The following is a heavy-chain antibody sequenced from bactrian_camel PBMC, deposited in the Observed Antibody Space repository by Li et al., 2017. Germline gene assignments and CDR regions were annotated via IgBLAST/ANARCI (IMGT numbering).Heavy chain of an antibody. CDR1: GNANSRKF. CDR3: AADLGWCGSRPLQREFRN. Sequence: HVQLVESGGGSVEAGGSLTLSCSGAGNANSRKFMAWFRQAPGKEREGVAAIDQDGARDYVNSVKGRFTVSHVNANNTLHLQMNSLKPEDTAVYYCAADLGWCGSRPLQREFRNWGQGTQVTVS. CDR2: IDQDGAR. V-gene: IGHV3S53*01. J-gene: IGHJ4*01. D-gene: IGHD2*01.